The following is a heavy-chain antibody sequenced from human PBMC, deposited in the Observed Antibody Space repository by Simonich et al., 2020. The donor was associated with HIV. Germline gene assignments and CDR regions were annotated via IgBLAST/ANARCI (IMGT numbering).Heavy chain of an antibody. J-gene: IGHJ4*02. D-gene: IGHD3-3*01. CDR2: IRGSGGST. CDR3: AKDRYYNFWSGYYDY. Sequence: EVQLLESGGGLVQPGGSLRLSCAASGFTFSSYAMSWVRQAPGKGRGGVSAIRGSGGSTYYADSVKGRFTISRDNSKNTLYLQMHSLRAEDTAVYYCAKDRYYNFWSGYYDYWGQGTLVTVSS. CDR1: GFTFSSYA. V-gene: IGHV3-23*01.